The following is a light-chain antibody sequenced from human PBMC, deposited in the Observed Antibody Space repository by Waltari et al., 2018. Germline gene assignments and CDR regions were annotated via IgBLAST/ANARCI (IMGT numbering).Light chain of an antibody. CDR3: QHGYGTPFT. Sequence: DIQMTQSPSSLSASVGDRVTITCRASENVNNYLNWYQQKPGKAPKLLIYKASTLQSEVPSRFSGSGSGTDYTFTISSLQSEDVATYYCQHGYGTPFTFGPGTKLDIK. V-gene: IGKV1-39*01. CDR1: ENVNNY. CDR2: KAS. J-gene: IGKJ3*01.